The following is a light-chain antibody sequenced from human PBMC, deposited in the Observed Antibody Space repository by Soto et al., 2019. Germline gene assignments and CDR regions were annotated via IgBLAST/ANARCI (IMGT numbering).Light chain of an antibody. J-gene: IGKJ4*01. CDR2: GAS. CDR1: QSVGSNS. V-gene: IGKV3-20*01. Sequence: EFVLAQSPGTQSLSPGERATLSCRASQSVGSNSLAWYQQKPGQAPRILIYGASTRATGIPDRFSGSGSGTDFPLTISRLEPEDFAVYYCQQYGTSPPLTFGGGTKVEIK. CDR3: QQYGTSPPLT.